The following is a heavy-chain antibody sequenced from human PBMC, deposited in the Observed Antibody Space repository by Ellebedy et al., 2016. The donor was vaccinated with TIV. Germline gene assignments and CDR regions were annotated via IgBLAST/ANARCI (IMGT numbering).Heavy chain of an antibody. V-gene: IGHV3-11*05. CDR3: ARDATSTRGYGH. J-gene: IGHJ4*02. Sequence: GESLKISCAASGFIFSDFYMNWVRQAPGKGPEWLSYIDGGSDDINYADSVKGRFTISRDNAKKSLYLEMSSLRAEDTAIYYCARDATSTRGYGHWGQGTLVTVTS. CDR1: GFIFSDFY. CDR2: IDGGSDDI. D-gene: IGHD5-18*01.